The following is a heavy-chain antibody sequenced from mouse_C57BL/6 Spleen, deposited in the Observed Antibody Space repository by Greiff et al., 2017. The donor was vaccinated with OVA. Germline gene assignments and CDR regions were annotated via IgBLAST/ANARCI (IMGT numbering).Heavy chain of an antibody. J-gene: IGHJ4*01. CDR1: GYAFSSSW. V-gene: IGHV1-82*01. CDR3: ARRKYYCSSSYYAMDY. Sequence: QVQLQQSGPELVKPGASVKISCKASGYAFSSSWMNWVKQRPGKGLEWIGRIYPGDGDTNYNGKFKGKATLTADKSSSTAYMQLSSLTSEDSAVYFGARRKYYCSSSYYAMDYWGQGTSVTVSS. D-gene: IGHD1-1*01. CDR2: IYPGDGDT.